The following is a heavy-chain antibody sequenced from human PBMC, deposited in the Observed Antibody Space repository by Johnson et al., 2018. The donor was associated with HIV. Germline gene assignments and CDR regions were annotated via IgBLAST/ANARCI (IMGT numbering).Heavy chain of an antibody. CDR1: GFTFGDYA. V-gene: IGHV3-49*04. CDR3: TRATWVGASARHVFDI. D-gene: IGHD1-26*01. Sequence: VQLVESGGALVQPGRSLRLSCTASGFTFGDYAMNWVRQAPGKGLAWVSFIRSKAYGGTTEYAASVKGRFTISRDDSKSIAYLQMNSLKTEDTAVYYCTRATWVGASARHVFDIWGQGTMVTVSS. CDR2: IRSKAYGGTT. J-gene: IGHJ3*02.